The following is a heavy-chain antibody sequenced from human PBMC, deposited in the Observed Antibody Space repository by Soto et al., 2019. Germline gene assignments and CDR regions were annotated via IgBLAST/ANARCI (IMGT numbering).Heavy chain of an antibody. Sequence: SETLSLTCTVSGGSISSGDYYWSWIRQPPGKGLEWIGYIYYSGSTYYNPSLKSRVTISVDTSKNQFYLKLSSVTAADTAVYYCVRGPSYYYDSSGYYYYYYGMDVWGQGTTVKVSS. D-gene: IGHD3-22*01. V-gene: IGHV4-30-4*01. CDR2: IYYSGST. CDR3: VRGPSYYYDSSGYYYYYYGMDV. CDR1: GGSISSGDYY. J-gene: IGHJ6*02.